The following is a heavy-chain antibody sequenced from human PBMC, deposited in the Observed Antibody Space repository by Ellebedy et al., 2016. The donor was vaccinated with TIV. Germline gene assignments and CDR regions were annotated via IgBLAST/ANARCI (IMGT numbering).Heavy chain of an antibody. J-gene: IGHJ4*02. CDR2: IYSNEYT. V-gene: IGHV4-4*07. CDR3: ARDSHDPSYSDY. D-gene: IGHD3-16*01. Sequence: PGGSLRLSCTLSGASISIYYWTWIRRPAGKGLEWIGRIYSNEYTNYNPSLKSRVTMSVDTSKNQISLKLNSVTAADTAVYYCARDSHDPSYSDYWGQGNLVTVSS. CDR1: GASISIYY.